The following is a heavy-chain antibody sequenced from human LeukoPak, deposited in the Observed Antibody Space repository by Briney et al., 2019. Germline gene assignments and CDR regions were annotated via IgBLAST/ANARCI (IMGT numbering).Heavy chain of an antibody. CDR2: IRSDGSNK. V-gene: IGHV3-30*02. CDR1: GFTVSGNY. CDR3: AKVWFGESPFDY. Sequence: GGALRLSCAASGFTVSGNYMSWVRQAPGKGLEWVAFIRSDGSNKFYADSVKGLFNISRDNSKNTLYLQMNSLRAEDTAVYYCAKVWFGESPFDYWGQGTLVTVSS. J-gene: IGHJ4*02. D-gene: IGHD3-10*01.